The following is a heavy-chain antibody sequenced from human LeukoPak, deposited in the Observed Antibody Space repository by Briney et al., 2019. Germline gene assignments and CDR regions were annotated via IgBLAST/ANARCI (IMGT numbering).Heavy chain of an antibody. CDR3: ARAHRWDGMDV. Sequence: QRGGSLRLSCAASGFTFSSYALSWVRQAPGKGLEWVSAISGSGGSTYYADSVKGRFTISRDNSKNTLYLQMNSLTAEDTAVYYCARAHRWDGMDVWGQGTTVTVSS. V-gene: IGHV3-23*01. CDR1: GFTFSSYA. CDR2: ISGSGGST. J-gene: IGHJ6*02. D-gene: IGHD1-26*01.